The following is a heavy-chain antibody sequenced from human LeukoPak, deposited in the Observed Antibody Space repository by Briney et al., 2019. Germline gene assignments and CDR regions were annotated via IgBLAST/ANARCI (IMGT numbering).Heavy chain of an antibody. J-gene: IGHJ4*02. V-gene: IGHV3-7*03. CDR2: IKADGSEK. CDR3: AKANDFWSGYYRD. D-gene: IGHD3-3*01. Sequence: PGGSLRLSCAASGFTFRNYWMSWVRQAPGKGLEWVAKIKADGSEKYYVDSVKGRFTISRDSSKNTLFLQMNSLRAEDTAVYYCAKANDFWSGYYRDWGQGTLVTVSS. CDR1: GFTFRNYW.